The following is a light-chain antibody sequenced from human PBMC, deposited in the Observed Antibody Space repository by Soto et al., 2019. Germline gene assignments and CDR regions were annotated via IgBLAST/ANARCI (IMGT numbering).Light chain of an antibody. CDR3: QQSYSTPRT. V-gene: IGKV1-39*01. CDR1: QSISSW. CDR2: GAS. J-gene: IGKJ1*01. Sequence: DIQMTQSPSTLSASVGDRVTITCRASQSISSWLAWYQQKPGKAPKLLIFGASTLQSGVPTSFSGSGSGTDFTLTISSLQPEDFATYYCQQSYSTPRTFGQGTKVDIK.